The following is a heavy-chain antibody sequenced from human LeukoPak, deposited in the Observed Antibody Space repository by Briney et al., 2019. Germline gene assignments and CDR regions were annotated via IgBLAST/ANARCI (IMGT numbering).Heavy chain of an antibody. Sequence: PSETLSLTCAVYGGSFSGYYWSWIRQPPGKGLEWIGEINHSGSTNYNPSLKSRVTISVDTSKNQFSLKLSSVTAADTAVYYCARGTPYCSGGSCYLFDYWGQGTLVTVSS. CDR1: GGSFSGYY. CDR2: INHSGST. D-gene: IGHD2-15*01. CDR3: ARGTPYCSGGSCYLFDY. J-gene: IGHJ4*02. V-gene: IGHV4-34*01.